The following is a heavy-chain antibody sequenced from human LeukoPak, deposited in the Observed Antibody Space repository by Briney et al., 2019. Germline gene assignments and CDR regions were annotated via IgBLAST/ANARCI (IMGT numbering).Heavy chain of an antibody. J-gene: IGHJ6*02. Sequence: PGGSLRLSCTASGFTFSSYGMHWVRQAPGKGLEWVAVIWYDGSNQHYADSVKGRFTISRDNSKNTLYLQMNSLRAEDTAVYYCAKDYCSSTSCDPGYYYYGMDVWGQGTTVTVSS. CDR3: AKDYCSSTSCDPGYYYYGMDV. V-gene: IGHV3-30*02. CDR1: GFTFSSYG. D-gene: IGHD2-2*01. CDR2: IWYDGSNQ.